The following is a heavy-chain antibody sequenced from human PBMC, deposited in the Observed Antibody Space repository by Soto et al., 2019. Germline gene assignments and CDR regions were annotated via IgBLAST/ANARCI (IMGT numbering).Heavy chain of an antibody. CDR1: GFTVSSNY. CDR2: ISGSGGST. J-gene: IGHJ4*02. CDR3: AKVLKTWYFDY. V-gene: IGHV3-23*01. Sequence: GGSLRLSCAASGFTVSSNYMSWVRQAPGKGLEWVSAISGSGGSTYHADSVKGRFTISRDNSKNTLYLQMNSLRAEDTAVYYCAKVLKTWYFDYWGQGTLVTVSS.